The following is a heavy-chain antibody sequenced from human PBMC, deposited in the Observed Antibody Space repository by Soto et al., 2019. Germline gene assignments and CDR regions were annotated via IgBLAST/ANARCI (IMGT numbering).Heavy chain of an antibody. D-gene: IGHD3-22*01. J-gene: IGHJ1*01. V-gene: IGHV3-48*03. CDR1: GFTFSTYE. Sequence: PGGSLRLSCAAPGFTFSTYEMNWVRQAPGKGLEWISYISSSGSSIYYADSVKGRFTISRDNAWNPLHLQMNSLRVEDTAVYYCARDGYDSSGDSEYFQYWGQGTLVTVSS. CDR2: ISSSGSSI. CDR3: ARDGYDSSGDSEYFQY.